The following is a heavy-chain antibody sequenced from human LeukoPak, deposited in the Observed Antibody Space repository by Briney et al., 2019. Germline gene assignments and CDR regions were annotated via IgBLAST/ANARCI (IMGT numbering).Heavy chain of an antibody. Sequence: ASVKVSCKASGYTFTGYYMHWVRQAPGQGLEWMGWINPNSGGTNYAQKFQGRVTMTRDTSISTAYMELSRLRSDDTAVYYCARDLSPHYDFWSGYQSFYFDYWGQGTLVTVSS. V-gene: IGHV1-2*02. CDR2: INPNSGGT. J-gene: IGHJ4*02. CDR3: ARDLSPHYDFWSGYQSFYFDY. D-gene: IGHD3-3*01. CDR1: GYTFTGYY.